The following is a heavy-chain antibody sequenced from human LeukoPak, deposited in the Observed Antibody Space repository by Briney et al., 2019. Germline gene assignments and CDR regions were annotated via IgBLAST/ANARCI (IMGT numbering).Heavy chain of an antibody. CDR3: AKIDYYGSGSYYRHFDY. J-gene: IGHJ4*02. CDR1: GFTFSSYA. V-gene: IGHV3-23*01. D-gene: IGHD3-10*01. Sequence: GRSLRLSCAASGFTFSSYAMHWVRQAPGKGLEWVSAMSGSGGSTYYADSVKGRFTISRDNSKNTLYLQMNSLRPEDTAVYYCAKIDYYGSGSYYRHFDYWGQGTLVTVSS. CDR2: MSGSGGST.